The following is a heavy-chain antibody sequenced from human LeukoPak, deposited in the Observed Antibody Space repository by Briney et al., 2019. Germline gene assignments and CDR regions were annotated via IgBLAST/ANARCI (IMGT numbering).Heavy chain of an antibody. J-gene: IGHJ6*02. D-gene: IGHD6-19*01. CDR1: GGSISSYY. V-gene: IGHV4-59*01. CDR3: ARGPRENSSGWYAGGYYYGMDV. CDR2: IYYSGST. Sequence: SETLSLTCTVSGGSISSYYWSWIRQPPGKGLEWIGYIYYSGSTNYNPSLKSRVTISVDTAKNQFSLKLSSVTAADTAVYYCARGPRENSSGWYAGGYYYGMDVWGQGTTVTVSS.